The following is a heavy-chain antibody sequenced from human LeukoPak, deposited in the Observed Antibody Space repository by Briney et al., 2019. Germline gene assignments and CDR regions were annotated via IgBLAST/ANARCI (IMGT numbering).Heavy chain of an antibody. J-gene: IGHJ4*02. CDR1: GYTFTGYH. V-gene: IGHV1-2*02. CDR2: INPNSGDT. CDR3: ARDYDILTGQPYIDY. Sequence: ASVKVSCKASGYTFTGYHMHWVRQAPGQGLEWMGWINPNSGDTNSAQKFQGRVTITRDTSASTAYMELSSLRSEDTAVYYCARDYDILTGQPYIDYWGQGTLVTVSS. D-gene: IGHD3-9*01.